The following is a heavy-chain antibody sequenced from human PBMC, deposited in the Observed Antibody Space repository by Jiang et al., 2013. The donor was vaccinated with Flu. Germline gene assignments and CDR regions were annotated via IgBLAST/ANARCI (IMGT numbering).Heavy chain of an antibody. D-gene: IGHD2/OR15-2a*01. Sequence: GPGLVKPSQTLSLTCTVSGGSISSGGYYWSWIRQHPGKGLEWIGYIYYSGSTYYNPSLKSRVTISVDTSKNQFSLKLSSVTAADTAVYYCARDYGNSGWYFDLWGRGTLVTVSS. CDR3: ARDYGNSGWYFDL. V-gene: IGHV4-31*03. J-gene: IGHJ2*01. CDR1: GGSISSGGYY. CDR2: IYYSGST.